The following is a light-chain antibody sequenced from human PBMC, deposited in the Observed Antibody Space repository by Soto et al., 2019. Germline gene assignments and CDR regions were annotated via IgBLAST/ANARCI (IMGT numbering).Light chain of an antibody. J-gene: IGLJ1*01. V-gene: IGLV2-14*01. Sequence: QSALTQPASVSGSPGQSIAISCTGTRSDVGAYNYVSWYQQHPGKAPKIMISEVTNRPSGVSDRFSGSKSGNTASLTISGLQAEDEADYYCSSFTSRFTFVFGTGTKLTVL. CDR1: RSDVGAYNY. CDR2: EVT. CDR3: SSFTSRFTFV.